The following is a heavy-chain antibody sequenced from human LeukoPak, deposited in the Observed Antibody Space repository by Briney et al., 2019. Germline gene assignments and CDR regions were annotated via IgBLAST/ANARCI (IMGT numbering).Heavy chain of an antibody. J-gene: IGHJ4*02. Sequence: SETLSLTCTVSGDSISSYYWSWIRQPAGKGLEWIGRIHPSGSTNYNPSLKSRVTLSVDTSKNQFSLKLNSVTAADTAVYYCARGPPPDFDYWGRGTLVTVSS. V-gene: IGHV4-4*07. CDR3: ARGPPPDFDY. CDR2: IHPSGST. CDR1: GDSISSYY.